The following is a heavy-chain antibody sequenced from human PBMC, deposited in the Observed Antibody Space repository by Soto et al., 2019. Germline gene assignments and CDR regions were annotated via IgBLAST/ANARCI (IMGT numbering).Heavy chain of an antibody. CDR1: GGSISSGGYS. V-gene: IGHV4-61*08. Sequence: SETLSLTCAVSGGSISSGGYSWSWIRQPPRKGLEWIGFIHYSGSTSYNPSLKGRVTMSVDTSKNQFSLKLTSVNTADTAIYYCTRGGDPYKTGHWGQGTLVTVSS. D-gene: IGHD2-21*01. J-gene: IGHJ4*02. CDR2: IHYSGST. CDR3: TRGGDPYKTGH.